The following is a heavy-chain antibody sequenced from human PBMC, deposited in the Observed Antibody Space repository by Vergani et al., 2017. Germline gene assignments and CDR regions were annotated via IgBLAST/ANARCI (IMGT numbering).Heavy chain of an antibody. Sequence: EVQLLESGGDLVQPGGSLRLSCAASGFTFDHYAMNWVRQAPGKGLEWVSGIRGSGGSTYYAGSVKGRFTISRDSSKNMLYLQMNSLSAGDTAVYYCAKANPRNSGYDYLCYYHAMDVWGQGTTVTVSS. CDR2: IRGSGGST. CDR1: GFTFDHYA. CDR3: AKANPRNSGYDYLCYYHAMDV. D-gene: IGHD5-12*01. J-gene: IGHJ6*02. V-gene: IGHV3-23*01.